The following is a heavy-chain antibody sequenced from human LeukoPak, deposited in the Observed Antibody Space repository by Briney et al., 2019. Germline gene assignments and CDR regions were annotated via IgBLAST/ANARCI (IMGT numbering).Heavy chain of an antibody. V-gene: IGHV3-23*01. J-gene: IGHJ5*02. CDR1: GFTFSSYA. CDR3: AKEGQHYYDSSGYYKT. Sequence: GGSLRLSCAASGFTFSSYAMSWVRQAPGKGLEWVSAISGSDGSTYYADSVKGRFTISRDNSKNTLYLQMNSLRAEDTAVYYCAKEGQHYYDSSGYYKTWGQGTLVTVSS. D-gene: IGHD3-22*01. CDR2: ISGSDGST.